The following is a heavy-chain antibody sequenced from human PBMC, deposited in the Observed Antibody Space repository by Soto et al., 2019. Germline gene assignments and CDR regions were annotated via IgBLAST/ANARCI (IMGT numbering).Heavy chain of an antibody. CDR2: INHSGST. CDR3: ARGGRYFSFDY. V-gene: IGHV4-34*01. CDR1: GGSFSGYY. J-gene: IGHJ4*02. D-gene: IGHD3-10*01. Sequence: QVQLQQWGAGLLKPSETLSLTCAVYGGSFSGYYWSWIRQPPGKGLEWIGEINHSGSTNYNPSLKSRVTIPVDTYKNQFSLKLSSVTAADTAVYYCARGGRYFSFDYWGQGTLVTVSS.